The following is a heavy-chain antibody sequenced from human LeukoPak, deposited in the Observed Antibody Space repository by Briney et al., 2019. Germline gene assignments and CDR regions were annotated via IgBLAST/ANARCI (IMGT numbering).Heavy chain of an antibody. D-gene: IGHD2-2*01. J-gene: IGHJ6*02. CDR1: GGTFSSYA. CDR3: ARIPIRCSSTSCYPRLHYYYYGMDV. CDR2: IIPIFGTA. V-gene: IGHV1-69*13. Sequence: ASVKVSRKASGGTFSSYAISWVRQAPGQGLEWMGGIIPIFGTANYAQKFQGRVTITADESTSTAYMELSSLRSEDTAVYYCARIPIRCSSTSCYPRLHYYYYGMDVWGQGTTVTVSS.